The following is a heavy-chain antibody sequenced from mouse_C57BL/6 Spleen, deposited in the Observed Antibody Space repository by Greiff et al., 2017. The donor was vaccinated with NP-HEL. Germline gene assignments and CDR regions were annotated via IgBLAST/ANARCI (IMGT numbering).Heavy chain of an antibody. CDR2: FHPYNDDT. CDR1: GYTFTTYP. V-gene: IGHV1-47*01. D-gene: IGHD2-3*01. CDR3: ARGDYDGYSWFAY. Sequence: VKLVESGAELVKPGASVKMSCKASGYTFTTYPIEWMKQNHGKSLEWIGNFHPYNDDTKYNEKFKGKATLTVEKSSSTVYLELSRLTSDDSAVYYCARGDYDGYSWFAYWGQGTLVTVSA. J-gene: IGHJ3*01.